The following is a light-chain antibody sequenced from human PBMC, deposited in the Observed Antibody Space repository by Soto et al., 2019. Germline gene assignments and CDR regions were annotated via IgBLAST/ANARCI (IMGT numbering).Light chain of an antibody. Sequence: QSLLTQPPSLSAAPGQKVTISCSGSSSNIGNNYVSWYQQLPGTAPKLLIYDNNKRPSGIPDRFSGSKPGTSATLGITGLQTGDEADYYCGTWDSSLSALYVFGTGTKVTGL. CDR1: SSNIGNNY. V-gene: IGLV1-51*01. J-gene: IGLJ1*01. CDR3: GTWDSSLSALYV. CDR2: DNN.